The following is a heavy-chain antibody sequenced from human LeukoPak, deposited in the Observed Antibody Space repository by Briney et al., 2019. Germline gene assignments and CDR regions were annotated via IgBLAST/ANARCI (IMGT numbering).Heavy chain of an antibody. V-gene: IGHV3-21*01. J-gene: IGHJ5*02. CDR3: ARRFIFTRSNWFDP. D-gene: IGHD2-21*01. CDR2: ISSSSSYI. Sequence: GGSLRLFCAASGFTFSSYSMNWVRQAPGKGLEWVSSISSSSSYIYYADSVKGRFTISRDNAKNSLYLQMNSLRAEDTAVYYCARRFIFTRSNWFDPWGQGTLVTVSS. CDR1: GFTFSSYS.